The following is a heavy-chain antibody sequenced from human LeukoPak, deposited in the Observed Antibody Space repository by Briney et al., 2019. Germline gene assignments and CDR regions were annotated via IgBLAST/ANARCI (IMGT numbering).Heavy chain of an antibody. D-gene: IGHD3-16*01. CDR3: ARDLDNMGGIDY. Sequence: SETLSLTCTVSGYSISSGYYWGWIRQPPGKGLEWIGSIYHSGSPYYNPSLKSRVTIAVDTSKNQFSLKLSSVTAADTAVYYCARDLDNMGGIDYWGQGTLVTVSS. V-gene: IGHV4-38-2*02. CDR1: GYSISSGYY. J-gene: IGHJ4*02. CDR2: IYHSGSP.